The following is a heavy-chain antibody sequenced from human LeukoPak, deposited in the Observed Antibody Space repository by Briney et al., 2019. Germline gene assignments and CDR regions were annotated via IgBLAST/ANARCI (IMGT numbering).Heavy chain of an antibody. CDR2: ITGNGGST. J-gene: IGHJ4*02. D-gene: IGHD2-2*01. CDR3: ATGGLYQFDY. Sequence: GGSLRLSCAASGFTFSNYGMNWVRQAPGKGLEWVSGITGNGGSTYYADSVRGRFTISRDNSKNTVYLQMNSLRAEDTAVYYCATGGLYQFDYWGQGTLVTVSS. V-gene: IGHV3-23*01. CDR1: GFTFSNYG.